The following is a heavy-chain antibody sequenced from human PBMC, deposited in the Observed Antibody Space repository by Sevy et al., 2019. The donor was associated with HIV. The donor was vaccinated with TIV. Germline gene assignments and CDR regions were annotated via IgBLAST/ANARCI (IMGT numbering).Heavy chain of an antibody. J-gene: IGHJ4*02. V-gene: IGHV3-23*01. Sequence: GGSLRLSCAASGFIFNSYPISWVRQAPGKGLEWVSSISASGGSIYYADSVKGRFTISRDNSKKTVDLQKNSLRAGDTAVYYCAREDSGYEYWGQGTLVTVSS. CDR3: AREDSGYEY. D-gene: IGHD5-12*01. CDR1: GFIFNSYP. CDR2: ISASGGSI.